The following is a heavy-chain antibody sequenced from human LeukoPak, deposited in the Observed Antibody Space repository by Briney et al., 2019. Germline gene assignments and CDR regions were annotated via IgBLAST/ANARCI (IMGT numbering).Heavy chain of an antibody. J-gene: IGHJ4*02. CDR3: GRDRPRVSGWYTDY. D-gene: IGHD6-19*01. Sequence: ASVKVSCKASGYIFTNYGISWFRQVPGQGLEWVAWISAYDGDTKNAPKVQDRVTLTTDTSTNTAYMEMRSLRSDDTAVYYCGRDRPRVSGWYTDYWGREPWSPSPQ. CDR2: ISAYDGDT. V-gene: IGHV1-18*01. CDR1: GYIFTNYG.